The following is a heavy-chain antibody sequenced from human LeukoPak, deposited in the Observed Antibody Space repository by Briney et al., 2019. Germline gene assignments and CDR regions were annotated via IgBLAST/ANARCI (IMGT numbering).Heavy chain of an antibody. CDR2: INHSGST. D-gene: IGHD6-19*01. V-gene: IGHV4-34*01. CDR1: GGSFSGYY. CDR3: ARDRPLLTGWSWFDP. J-gene: IGHJ5*02. Sequence: SETLSLTCAVYGGSFSGYYWSWIRQPPGKGLEWIGEINHSGSTNYNPSLKSRVTISVDTSKNQFSLKLSSVTAADTAVCYCARDRPLLTGWSWFDPWGQGTLVTVSS.